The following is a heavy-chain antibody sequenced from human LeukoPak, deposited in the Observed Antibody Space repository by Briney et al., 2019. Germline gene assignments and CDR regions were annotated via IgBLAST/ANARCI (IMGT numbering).Heavy chain of an antibody. CDR3: AKNGDRGAYCSGGSCYPYYYYNMDV. CDR1: GFTFSSYA. V-gene: IGHV3-30*04. Sequence: GGSLRLSCAASGFTFSSYAMHWVRQAPGKGLEWVAVISYDGSNKYYADSVKGRFTISRDNSKNTLYLQMNSLRAEDTAIYYRAKNGDRGAYCSGGSCYPYYYYNMDVWGKGTTVTISS. J-gene: IGHJ6*03. D-gene: IGHD2-15*01. CDR2: ISYDGSNK.